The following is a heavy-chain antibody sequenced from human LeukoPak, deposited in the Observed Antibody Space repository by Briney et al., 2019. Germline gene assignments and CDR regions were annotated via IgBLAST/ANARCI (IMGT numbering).Heavy chain of an antibody. CDR3: ARLAGVHDYSNYGQFDY. D-gene: IGHD4-11*01. CDR2: ISSSSSYI. Sequence: GGSLRLSCAASGFTFSSYSMNWVRQAPGKGLEWVSSISSSSSYIYYADSVKGRFTISRDNAKNSLYLQMNSLRAEDTAVYYCARLAGVHDYSNYGQFDYWGQGTLVTVSS. V-gene: IGHV3-21*01. J-gene: IGHJ4*02. CDR1: GFTFSSYS.